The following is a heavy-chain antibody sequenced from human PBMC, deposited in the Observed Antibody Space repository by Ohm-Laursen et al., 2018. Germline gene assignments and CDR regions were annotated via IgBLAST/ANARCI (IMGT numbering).Heavy chain of an antibody. V-gene: IGHV1-2*02. CDR2: INPNSGGT. CDR3: ARGPDTAYYYYYYGMDV. D-gene: IGHD5-18*01. Sequence: SSVKVSCKASGYTFIGYYLHWVRQAPGQGLEWMGWINPNSGGTNYAQKFQGRVTMTRDTSISTAYMELSRLRSDDTAVYYCARGPDTAYYYYYYGMDVWGQGTTVTVSS. CDR1: GYTFIGYY. J-gene: IGHJ6*02.